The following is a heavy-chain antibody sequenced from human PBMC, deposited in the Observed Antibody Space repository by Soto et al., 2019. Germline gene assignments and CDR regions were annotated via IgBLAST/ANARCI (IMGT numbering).Heavy chain of an antibody. D-gene: IGHD3-22*01. CDR2: ISSSSSYR. J-gene: IGHJ3*01. Sequence: GGSLRLSCAASGFTFSSYSMNWVRQAPGKGLEWVSSISSSSSYRYYADSVKGRFTISRDNAKNSLYLQMNSLRAEDTAVYYCGRGEPDYYDSSAQGGLWGRGTMVTVAS. CDR1: GFTFSSYS. V-gene: IGHV3-21*01. CDR3: GRGEPDYYDSSAQGGL.